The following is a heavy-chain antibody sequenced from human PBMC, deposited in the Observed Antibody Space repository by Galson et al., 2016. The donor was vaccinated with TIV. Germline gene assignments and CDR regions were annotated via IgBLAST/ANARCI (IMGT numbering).Heavy chain of an antibody. CDR3: ARAGHCSRTSCYGSMDV. V-gene: IGHV3-48*04. CDR2: ISISSSTI. J-gene: IGHJ6*02. CDR1: GLSFSNSR. Sequence: SLRLSCAISGLSFSNSRMNWVRQTPGKGLEWVSYISISSSTISYADSVKGRFTVSRDNAKNSLYLQMNSLRAEDTAVYYCARAGHCSRTSCYGSMDVWGQGTTVTVSS. D-gene: IGHD2-2*01.